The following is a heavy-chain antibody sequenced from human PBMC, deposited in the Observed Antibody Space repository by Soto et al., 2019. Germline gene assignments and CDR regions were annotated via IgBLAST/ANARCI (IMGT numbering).Heavy chain of an antibody. CDR2: IRSKAYGGTT. CDR1: GFTFGDYA. D-gene: IGHD6-13*01. J-gene: IGHJ6*02. Sequence: PGGSLRLSCTASGFTFGDYAMSWFRQAPGKGLEWVGFIRSKAYGGTTEYAASVKGRFTISRDDSKSIAYLQMNSLKTEDTAVYYCTRDTTYSSSYPGDYYYYGMDVWGQGTTVTVSS. CDR3: TRDTTYSSSYPGDYYYYGMDV. V-gene: IGHV3-49*03.